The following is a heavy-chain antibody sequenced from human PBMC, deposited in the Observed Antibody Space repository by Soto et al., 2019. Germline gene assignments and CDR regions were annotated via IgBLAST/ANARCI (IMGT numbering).Heavy chain of an antibody. J-gene: IGHJ5*02. V-gene: IGHV3-74*01. Sequence: GGSLRLSCAASGFTFSSYWMHWVRQAPGKGLVWVSRINSDGSSTSYADSVKGRFTISRDNAKNTLYLQMNSLRAEDTAVYYCARDERYDFWSGYYSWFDPWGQGTLVTVSS. CDR2: INSDGSST. CDR3: ARDERYDFWSGYYSWFDP. CDR1: GFTFSSYW. D-gene: IGHD3-3*01.